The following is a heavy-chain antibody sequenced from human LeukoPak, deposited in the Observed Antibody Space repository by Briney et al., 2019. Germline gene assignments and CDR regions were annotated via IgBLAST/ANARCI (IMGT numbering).Heavy chain of an antibody. D-gene: IGHD3-10*01. CDR1: GDSISSGDYY. Sequence: SSETLSLTCTVSGDSISSGDYYWSWIRQPAGKGLEWIVCISSSGSTNYNLSLKSRVTISVDTSKNHFSLKLSSVTAADTAVYYCARRKYGSGPSGWFDPWGQGTLVTVSS. CDR3: ARRKYGSGPSGWFDP. CDR2: ISSSGST. V-gene: IGHV4-61*02. J-gene: IGHJ5*02.